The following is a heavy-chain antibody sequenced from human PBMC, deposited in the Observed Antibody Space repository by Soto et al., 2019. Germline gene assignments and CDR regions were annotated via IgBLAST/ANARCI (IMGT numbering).Heavy chain of an antibody. CDR3: AREGDYYYYYGMDV. D-gene: IGHD2-21*02. CDR2: IYYSGST. J-gene: IGHJ6*02. Sequence: QVQLQESGPGLVKPSETLSLTCTVSGGSISSYYWSWIRQPPGKGLEWIGYIYYSGSTNYNPSLKRRVTISVDTSKNQFSLKLSSVTAADTAVYYCAREGDYYYYYGMDVWGQGTTVTVSS. CDR1: GGSISSYY. V-gene: IGHV4-59*01.